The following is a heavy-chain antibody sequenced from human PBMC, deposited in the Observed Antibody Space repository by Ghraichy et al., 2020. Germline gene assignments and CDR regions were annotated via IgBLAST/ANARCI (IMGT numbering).Heavy chain of an antibody. J-gene: IGHJ4*02. CDR2: ISYDGSNK. Sequence: GGSLRLSCAASGFTFSSYAMHWVRQAPGKGLEWVAVISYDGSNKYYADSVKGRFTISRDNSKNTLYLQMNSLRAEDTAVYYCARDLDGSGSYNFDYWGQGTLVTVSS. CDR1: GFTFSSYA. D-gene: IGHD3-10*01. V-gene: IGHV3-30-3*01. CDR3: ARDLDGSGSYNFDY.